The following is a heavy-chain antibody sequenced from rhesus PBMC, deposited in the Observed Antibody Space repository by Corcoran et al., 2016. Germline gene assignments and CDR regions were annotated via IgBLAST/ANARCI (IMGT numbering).Heavy chain of an antibody. D-gene: IGHD6-13*01. CDR2: IKGNSGST. CDR1: GSSISSYW. J-gene: IGHJ5-1*01. Sequence: QVQLQESGPGLVKPSETLSLTCDVSGSSISSYWWSWIRQPPGNGLEWIGEIKGNSGSTYYTPTLKSRVTISKDESKNQFSLKLSYVTAADTAVYYCARAPKGIAANRFDVWGPGVLVTVSS. V-gene: IGHV4-80*01. CDR3: ARAPKGIAANRFDV.